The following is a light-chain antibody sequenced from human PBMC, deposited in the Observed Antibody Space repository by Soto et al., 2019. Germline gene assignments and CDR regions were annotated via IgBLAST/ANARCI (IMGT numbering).Light chain of an antibody. J-gene: IGKJ1*01. CDR2: AAS. CDR1: QSISSY. Sequence: DIQMTQSPSSLSASVGDRVTITCRASQSISSYLNWYQQKPGKAPKLLIYAASSLQSGVPSRFSGSGSGTDFTLTISSLQPEDFATYYCQQSYFTSWRFGQGTKVDIK. V-gene: IGKV1-39*01. CDR3: QQSYFTSWR.